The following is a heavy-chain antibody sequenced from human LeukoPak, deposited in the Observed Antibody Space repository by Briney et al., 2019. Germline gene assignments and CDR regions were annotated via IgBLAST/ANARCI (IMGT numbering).Heavy chain of an antibody. Sequence: PGGSLRLSCAASGFTFSDYYMSWIRQAPGMGLEWVSYISSSSSYTNYAYSVKGRFTISRDNAKNSLYLQMNSLRAEDTAVYYCARDHYYGSGSYGYWGQGTLVTVSS. CDR3: ARDHYYGSGSYGY. V-gene: IGHV3-11*06. D-gene: IGHD3-10*01. J-gene: IGHJ4*02. CDR2: ISSSSSYT. CDR1: GFTFSDYY.